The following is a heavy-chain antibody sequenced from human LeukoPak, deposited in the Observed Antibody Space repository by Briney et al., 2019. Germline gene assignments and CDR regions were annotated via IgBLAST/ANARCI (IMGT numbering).Heavy chain of an antibody. CDR1: GFTFSSFG. D-gene: IGHD3-10*01. V-gene: IGHV3-53*01. CDR2: IYSGGST. J-gene: IGHJ6*04. CDR3: AASGV. Sequence: GGTLRLSCAASGFTFSSFGMNWVRQAPGKGLEWVSVIYSGGSTYYADSVKGRFTISRDNSKNTLYLQMNSLRAEDAAVYYCAASGVWGKGTTVTISS.